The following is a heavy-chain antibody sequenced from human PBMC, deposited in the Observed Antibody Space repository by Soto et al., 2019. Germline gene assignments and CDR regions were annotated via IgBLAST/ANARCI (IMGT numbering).Heavy chain of an antibody. CDR1: GYTFTSYA. CDR2: INAGNGNT. V-gene: IGHV1-3*01. CDR3: ARARGGYGWGFDY. D-gene: IGHD5-12*01. Sequence: GASVKVSCKASGYTFTSYAMHWVRQAPGQRLEWMGWINAGNGNTKYSQKFQGRVTITRDTSASTAYMELSSLRSEDTAVYYCARARGGYGWGFDYWGQGTLVTVSS. J-gene: IGHJ4*02.